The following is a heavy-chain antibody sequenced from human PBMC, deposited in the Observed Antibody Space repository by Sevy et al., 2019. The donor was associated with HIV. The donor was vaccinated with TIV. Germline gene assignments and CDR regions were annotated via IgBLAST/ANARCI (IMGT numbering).Heavy chain of an antibody. J-gene: IGHJ4*02. D-gene: IGHD6-19*01. CDR3: AKDIERDPGIEVAGTLSDSMGFDY. Sequence: GGSLRLSCAASGFTFSSYAMSWVRQAPGKGLEWVSAISGSGGSTYYADSVKGRFTISRDNSKNTLYLQMNSLRAEDTAVYYCAKDIERDPGIEVAGTLSDSMGFDYWGQGTLVTVSS. CDR1: GFTFSSYA. V-gene: IGHV3-23*01. CDR2: ISGSGGST.